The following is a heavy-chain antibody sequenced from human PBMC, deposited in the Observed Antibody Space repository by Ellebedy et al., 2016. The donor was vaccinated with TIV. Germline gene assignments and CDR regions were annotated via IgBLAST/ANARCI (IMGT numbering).Heavy chain of an antibody. CDR1: GGSISSGDYY. CDR3: ARVGYSGYPSKYYFDY. D-gene: IGHD5-12*01. V-gene: IGHV4-30-4*01. CDR2: IYYSGST. Sequence: SETPSLTXTVSGGSISSGDYYWSWIRQPPGKGLEWIGYIYYSGSTYYNPSLKSRVTISVDTSKNQFSLKLSSVTAADTAVYYCARVGYSGYPSKYYFDYWGQGTLVTVSS. J-gene: IGHJ4*02.